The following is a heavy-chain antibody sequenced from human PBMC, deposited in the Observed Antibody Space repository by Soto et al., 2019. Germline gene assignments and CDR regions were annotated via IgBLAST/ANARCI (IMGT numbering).Heavy chain of an antibody. V-gene: IGHV4-59*08. J-gene: IGHJ5*02. CDR2: IYYSGST. CDR3: ARQSCSSTSCYSWVSWFDP. Sequence: SETLSLTCTVSGGPISSYYWSWIRQPPGKGLEWIGHIYYSGSTDYNPSLKSRVTISVDTSKNQFSLKLSSVTAADTAVYYCARQSCSSTSCYSWVSWFDPWGQGILVTVSS. CDR1: GGPISSYY. D-gene: IGHD2-2*01.